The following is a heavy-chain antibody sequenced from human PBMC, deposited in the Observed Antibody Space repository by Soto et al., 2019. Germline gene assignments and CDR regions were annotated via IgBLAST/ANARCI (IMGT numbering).Heavy chain of an antibody. CDR3: ARAGYSYGFGYYYDY. J-gene: IGHJ4*02. V-gene: IGHV4-59*01. D-gene: IGHD5-18*01. Sequence: SETLSLTCSVSGGSISGYYWSWIRQPPGKGLEWVGYRHHSGSTNYNASLKSRVTISLDTSRNQFSLKLSSVTAADTAVYYCARAGYSYGFGYYYDYWGQGTLVTVSS. CDR2: RHHSGST. CDR1: GGSISGYY.